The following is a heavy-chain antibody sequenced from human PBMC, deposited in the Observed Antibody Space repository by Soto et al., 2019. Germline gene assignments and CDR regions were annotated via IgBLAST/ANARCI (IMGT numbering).Heavy chain of an antibody. J-gene: IGHJ4*02. CDR1: GFTFSNNA. D-gene: IGHD2-21*01. V-gene: IGHV3-23*01. Sequence: PGGSLRLSCAASGFTFSNNAMRWVRQAPGKGLEWVSAINPGGSGTYYADSVKGRFTISRDNSRNTLYLQMDNLRADDSAVYYRGKVVATFYFDYWGQGAQVTVSS. CDR3: GKVVATFYFDY. CDR2: INPGGSGT.